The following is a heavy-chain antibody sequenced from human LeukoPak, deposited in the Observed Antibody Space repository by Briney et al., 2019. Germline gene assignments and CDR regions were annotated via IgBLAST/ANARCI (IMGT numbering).Heavy chain of an antibody. CDR2: ISSSSSTI. CDR1: GFTFSSYS. J-gene: IGHJ4*02. V-gene: IGHV3-48*04. CDR3: ARDAGYSSGWHDY. D-gene: IGHD6-19*01. Sequence: GGSLRLSCAASGFTFSSYSVNWVRRAPGKGLEWVSYISSSSSTIYYADSVKGRFTISRDNAKNSLYLQMNSLRAEDTAVYYCARDAGYSSGWHDYWGQGTLVTVSS.